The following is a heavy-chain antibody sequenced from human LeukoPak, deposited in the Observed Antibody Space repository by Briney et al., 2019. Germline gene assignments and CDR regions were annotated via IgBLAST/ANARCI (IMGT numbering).Heavy chain of an antibody. Sequence: GGSLRLSCAASGFTFARYSMNWVREAPGKGLEWVSSISSSSSNIYYADSVTGRFTISRDNAKNSLYLQMNSLRAEDTAVYYCVRAVEYYYDSSGYAVDYWGQGTLVTVSS. CDR1: GFTFARYS. V-gene: IGHV3-21*01. CDR2: ISSSSSNI. CDR3: VRAVEYYYDSSGYAVDY. J-gene: IGHJ4*02. D-gene: IGHD3-22*01.